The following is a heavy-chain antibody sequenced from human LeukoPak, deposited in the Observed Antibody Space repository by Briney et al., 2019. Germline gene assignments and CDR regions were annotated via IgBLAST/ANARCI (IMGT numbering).Heavy chain of an antibody. V-gene: IGHV3-48*03. CDR1: GFTFSSYE. Sequence: PGGSLRLSCAASGFTFSSYEMNWVRQAPGKGLEWVSYISSSGSTIYYADSVKGRFTISRDNAKNSLFLQMNSLRAEETAVYYCARGEYYYDGGYWGQGTLVTVSS. D-gene: IGHD3-22*01. CDR2: ISSSGSTI. J-gene: IGHJ4*02. CDR3: ARGEYYYDGGY.